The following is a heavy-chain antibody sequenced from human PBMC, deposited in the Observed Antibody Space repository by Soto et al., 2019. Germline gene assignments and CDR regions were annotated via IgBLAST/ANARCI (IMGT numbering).Heavy chain of an antibody. CDR1: GGTFSSYA. CDR3: ARSRIPRDYYGSGDGY. V-gene: IGHV1-69*12. Sequence: QVQLVQSGAEVKKPGSSVKVSCKASGGTFSSYAISWVRQAPGQGLEWMGGIIPIFGTANYAQKFQGRVTISAVESRSAAYVELSGLRSEDTAVYSCARSRIPRDYYGSGDGYWGQGTLVTVSS. D-gene: IGHD3-10*01. J-gene: IGHJ4*02. CDR2: IIPIFGTA.